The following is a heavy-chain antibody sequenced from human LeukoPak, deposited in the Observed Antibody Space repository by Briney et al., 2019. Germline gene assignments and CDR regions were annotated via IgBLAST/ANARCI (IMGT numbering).Heavy chain of an antibody. CDR2: IYTSGIT. CDR3: ARDAYCGGDCP. Sequence: SETLSLTCTVTGGSISSYYWSWIRQPAGKGLESIGRIYTSGITNYNPSLKSRVTMSVDTSKNQLSLNLSSVTAAATAVYYCARDAYCGGDCPWGQGTLVTVSS. J-gene: IGHJ5*02. V-gene: IGHV4-4*07. D-gene: IGHD2-21*01. CDR1: GGSISSYY.